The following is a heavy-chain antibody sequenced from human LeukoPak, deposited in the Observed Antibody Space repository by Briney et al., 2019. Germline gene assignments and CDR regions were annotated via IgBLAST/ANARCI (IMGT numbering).Heavy chain of an antibody. CDR2: INHSGST. Sequence: PSETLSLTCAVYGGSFSGYYWSWIRQPPGKGLEWIGEINHSGSTNYNPSLKSRVTISVDTSKNQFSLKLSSVTAADTAVYYCARDHIVVVPAAENGFDYWGHGTLVTVSS. J-gene: IGHJ4*01. D-gene: IGHD2-2*01. CDR1: GGSFSGYY. V-gene: IGHV4-34*01. CDR3: ARDHIVVVPAAENGFDY.